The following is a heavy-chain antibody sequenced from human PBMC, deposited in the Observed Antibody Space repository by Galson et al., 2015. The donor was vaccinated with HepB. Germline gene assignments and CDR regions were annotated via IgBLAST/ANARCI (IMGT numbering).Heavy chain of an antibody. CDR3: AKDLVHRTAAVTMYGMDV. CDR1: GFTFSSYG. J-gene: IGHJ6*02. Sequence: SLRLSCAASGFTFSSYGMHWVRQAPGKGLEWVAVISYDGSNKYYADSVKGRFTISRDNSKNTLYLQMNSLRAEDTAVYYCAKDLVHRTAAVTMYGMDVWGQGTTVTVSS. D-gene: IGHD4-17*01. CDR2: ISYDGSNK. V-gene: IGHV3-30*18.